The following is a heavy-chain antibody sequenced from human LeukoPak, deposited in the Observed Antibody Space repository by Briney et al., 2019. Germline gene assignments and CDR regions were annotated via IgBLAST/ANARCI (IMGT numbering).Heavy chain of an antibody. Sequence: GGSLRLSCAASGFTFSSYAMSWVRQAPGKWREGVSAISGSGGSTYYADSVKGRFTISRDNSKNTLYLQMNSLRAEDTAVYYCAKNPHPVYYDSSGYYGFWGQGTLVTVSS. CDR1: GFTFSSYA. J-gene: IGHJ4*02. V-gene: IGHV3-23*01. CDR2: ISGSGGST. D-gene: IGHD3-22*01. CDR3: AKNPHPVYYDSSGYYGF.